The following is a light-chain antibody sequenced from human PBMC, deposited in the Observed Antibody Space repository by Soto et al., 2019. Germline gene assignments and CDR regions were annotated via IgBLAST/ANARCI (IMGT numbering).Light chain of an antibody. J-gene: IGLJ1*01. V-gene: IGLV2-14*01. CDR3: SSSTSSSTDV. CDR1: SSDIGGSNY. CDR2: EVS. Sequence: QSVLTQPASVSGSPGQSITISCTGTSSDIGGSNYVSWYRHHPGKAPKLMIYEVSKRPSGVSNRFSGSKSGNTASLTISGLQAEDEADYYCSSSTSSSTDVFGTGTKVTVL.